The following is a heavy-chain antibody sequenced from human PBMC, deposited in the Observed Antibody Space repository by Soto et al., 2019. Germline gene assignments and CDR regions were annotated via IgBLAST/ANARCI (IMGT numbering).Heavy chain of an antibody. CDR1: GYTFTSYA. D-gene: IGHD6-13*01. J-gene: IGHJ4*02. V-gene: IGHV1-3*01. CDR3: ARVRSLEMYSSSWYYFDY. CDR2: INAGNGNT. Sequence: QVQLVQSGAEVKKPGASVKVSCKASGYTFTSYAMHWVRQAPGQRLEWMGWINAGNGNTKYSQKFQGRVTITRDTSASTAYMELSSLRSEDTAVYYCARVRSLEMYSSSWYYFDYWGQGTLVTVSS.